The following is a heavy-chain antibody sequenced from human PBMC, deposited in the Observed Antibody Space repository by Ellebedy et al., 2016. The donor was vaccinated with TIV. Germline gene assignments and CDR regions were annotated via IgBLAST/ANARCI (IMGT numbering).Heavy chain of an antibody. CDR3: ARGLTNYDVLTGYYRTSFIDY. CDR1: GFTFTRYW. Sequence: GESLKISCAASGFTFTRYWMSWVRQAPGKGLEWVANIKEDGGEKHYEESVKGRFTISRDNAKNSMYRQMNSLRADDTAVYYCARGLTNYDVLTGYYRTSFIDYWGQGTLVTVSS. D-gene: IGHD3-9*01. V-gene: IGHV3-7*03. CDR2: IKEDGGEK. J-gene: IGHJ4*02.